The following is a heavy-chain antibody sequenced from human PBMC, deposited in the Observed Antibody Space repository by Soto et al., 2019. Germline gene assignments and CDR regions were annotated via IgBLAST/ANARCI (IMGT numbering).Heavy chain of an antibody. CDR1: GGSFSGYY. Sequence: PSETLSLTCAVYGGSFSGYYWSWIRQPPGKGLEWIGEINHSGSTNYNPSLKSRVTISVDTSKSQFSLKLSSVTAADTAVYYCASLPRRAAAGNYYYYGMDVWGQGTTVTVS. CDR3: ASLPRRAAAGNYYYYGMDV. D-gene: IGHD6-13*01. CDR2: INHSGST. J-gene: IGHJ6*02. V-gene: IGHV4-34*01.